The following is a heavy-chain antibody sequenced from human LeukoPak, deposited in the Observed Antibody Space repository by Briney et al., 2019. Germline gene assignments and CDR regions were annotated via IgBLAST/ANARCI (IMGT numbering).Heavy chain of an antibody. Sequence: GGSLRLSCAASGFTFSNYWMSWVRQAPGKGLEWVANIKRDGSEKYYLDSVKGRFTISRDNAKNSLYLQMNSLRAEDTAVYYCATSCCYWGQGTLVTVSS. V-gene: IGHV3-7*01. CDR3: ATSCCY. J-gene: IGHJ4*02. CDR1: GFTFSNYW. CDR2: IKRDGSEK.